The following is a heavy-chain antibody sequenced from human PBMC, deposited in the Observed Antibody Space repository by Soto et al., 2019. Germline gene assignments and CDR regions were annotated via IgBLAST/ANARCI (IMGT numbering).Heavy chain of an antibody. D-gene: IGHD2-15*01. Sequence: ASVKVSCKASGYTFPSYGISWVRQAPGQGLEWMGWISGYNGNTNYAQMLQGRVTMTTDTSTSTAYMELRSLRSDDTAVYYCARDDCSGGSCYRPLDYWGQGTMVTVSS. CDR3: ARDDCSGGSCYRPLDY. CDR1: GYTFPSYG. J-gene: IGHJ4*02. V-gene: IGHV1-18*01. CDR2: ISGYNGNT.